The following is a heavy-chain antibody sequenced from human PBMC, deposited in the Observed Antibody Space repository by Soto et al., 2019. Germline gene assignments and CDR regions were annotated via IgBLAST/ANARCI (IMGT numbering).Heavy chain of an antibody. Sequence: ASVKVSCKASGYTLTSYDINWVRQATGQGLEWMGWMNPNSGNTGYAQKFQGRVTMTRNTSISTAYMELSSLRSEDTAVYYCARAYDFWSGYQRNAFDIWGQGTMVTVSS. CDR1: GYTLTSYD. CDR2: MNPNSGNT. J-gene: IGHJ3*02. V-gene: IGHV1-8*01. CDR3: ARAYDFWSGYQRNAFDI. D-gene: IGHD3-3*01.